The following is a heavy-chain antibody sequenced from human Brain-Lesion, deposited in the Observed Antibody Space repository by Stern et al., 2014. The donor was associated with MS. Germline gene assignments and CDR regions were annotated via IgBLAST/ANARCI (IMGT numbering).Heavy chain of an antibody. CDR1: GGSISSCNW. CDR2: SDHSGST. J-gene: IGHJ4*02. Sequence: VQLVQSGPGLVKPSGTLSLTCAVSGGSISSCNWWSWVRQSPGKGLAWIGESDHSGSTIYNPSLKSRVPVSVDKSKNRFSLNLRSVPAADTAVYFCARFPASRPHVFDSWGQGTLVTVSS. V-gene: IGHV4-4*02. D-gene: IGHD6-13*01. CDR3: ARFPASRPHVFDS.